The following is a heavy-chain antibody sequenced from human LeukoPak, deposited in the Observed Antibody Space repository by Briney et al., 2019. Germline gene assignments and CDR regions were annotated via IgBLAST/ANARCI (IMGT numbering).Heavy chain of an antibody. CDR1: GYTFTSYG. J-gene: IGHJ4*02. Sequence: GASVKVSCKASGYTFTSYGISWVRQAPGQGLEWMGWISAYNGNTNNAQKLQGRVTMTTDTSTSTAYMELWSLRSDDTAVYYCARVGAYCSGGSCYLDYWGQGTLVTVSS. CDR2: ISAYNGNT. CDR3: ARVGAYCSGGSCYLDY. D-gene: IGHD2-15*01. V-gene: IGHV1-18*01.